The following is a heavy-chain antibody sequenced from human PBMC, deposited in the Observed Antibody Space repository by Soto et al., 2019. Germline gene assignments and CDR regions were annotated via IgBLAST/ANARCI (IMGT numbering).Heavy chain of an antibody. J-gene: IGHJ2*01. Sequence: APGQRLKWMGWINASNGNTKYPQKFQGRVTITRDTSATTAYMELSSLRSEDTAVYYCARVGTTVTTYWYFDLWGRGTLVTVSS. CDR2: INASNGNT. CDR3: ARVGTTVTTYWYFDL. V-gene: IGHV1-3*01. D-gene: IGHD4-17*01.